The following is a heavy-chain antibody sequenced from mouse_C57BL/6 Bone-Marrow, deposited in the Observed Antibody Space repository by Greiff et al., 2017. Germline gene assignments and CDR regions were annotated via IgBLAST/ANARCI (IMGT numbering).Heavy chain of an antibody. J-gene: IGHJ1*03. V-gene: IGHV5-6*01. CDR2: ISSGGSYT. D-gene: IGHD1-1*01. Sequence: EVQVVESGGDLVKPGGSLKLSCAASGFTFSSYGMSWVRQTPDKRLEWVATISSGGSYTYYPDSVKGRFTISRDNAKNTLYLQMSSLKSEDTAMYYCAGRGRRGYFDVWGTGTTVTVSS. CDR1: GFTFSSYG. CDR3: AGRGRRGYFDV.